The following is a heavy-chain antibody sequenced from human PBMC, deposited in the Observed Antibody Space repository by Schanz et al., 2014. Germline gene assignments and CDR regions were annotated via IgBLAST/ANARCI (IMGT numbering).Heavy chain of an antibody. CDR1: GFNFRNYW. J-gene: IGHJ4*02. D-gene: IGHD6-6*01. CDR3: VPMSIAAH. Sequence: VQLVESGGGLVQPGGSLRLSCVVSGFNFRNYWMSWVRQAPGKGLEWVANIKQDESERSYVDSVKGRFTISRDNAKNSLYLQMNSLRAEDTAVYYCVPMSIAAHWGQGTLVTVSS. CDR2: IKQDESER. V-gene: IGHV3-7*01.